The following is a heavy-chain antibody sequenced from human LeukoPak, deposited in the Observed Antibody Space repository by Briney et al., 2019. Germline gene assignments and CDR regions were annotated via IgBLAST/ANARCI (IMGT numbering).Heavy chain of an antibody. D-gene: IGHD2-21*01. CDR3: ARIRRFPNWFDP. CDR1: GFTFSTYN. CDR2: ISSSSSTI. Sequence: GGSLRLSCAASGFTFSTYNMNWVRQAPGKGLEWVSYISSSSSTIYNADSVKGRFTISRDNARNSLYLQMDSLRAEDTAVYYWARIRRFPNWFDPWGQGTLVTVSS. V-gene: IGHV3-48*01. J-gene: IGHJ5*02.